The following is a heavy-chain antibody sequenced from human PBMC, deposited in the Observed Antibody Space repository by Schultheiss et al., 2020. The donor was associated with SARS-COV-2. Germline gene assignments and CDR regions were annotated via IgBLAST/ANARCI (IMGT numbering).Heavy chain of an antibody. CDR2: ISAYNGNT. D-gene: IGHD2-15*01. CDR1: GYTFTSYG. J-gene: IGHJ6*02. CDR3: ARIYSLDYYYYYGMDV. V-gene: IGHV1-18*01. Sequence: ASVNVSCKASGYTFTSYGISWVRQAPGQGLEWMGWISAYNGNTNYAQKLQGRVTMTTDTSTSTAYMELRSLRSDDTAVYYCARIYSLDYYYYYGMDVWGQGTTVTVSS.